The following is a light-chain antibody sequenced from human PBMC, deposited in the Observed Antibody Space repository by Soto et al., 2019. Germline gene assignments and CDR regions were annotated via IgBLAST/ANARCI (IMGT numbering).Light chain of an antibody. V-gene: IGKV3-15*01. J-gene: IGKJ1*01. CDR3: QQYNDWPLT. Sequence: EVVMTQSPATLSVSPGEGVTLSCRASQGIGDTLAWYQHKPGQTPRLLIYGAFTRATGIPARFSGTGSGTEFTLTISSLQSEDFALYYCQQYNDWPLTLGQGTKVDIK. CDR1: QGIGDT. CDR2: GAF.